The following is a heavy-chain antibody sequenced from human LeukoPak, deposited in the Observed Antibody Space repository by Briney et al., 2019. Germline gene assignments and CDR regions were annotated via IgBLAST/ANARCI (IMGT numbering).Heavy chain of an antibody. CDR3: ARRRTTGTTGYFDS. CDR2: ISTSWST. Sequence: SETLSLTCTISRGSISTYYWRWIRQPPGKGLEWIGYISTSWSTNYNPSLKSRVTISVDTSQNQFSLNLSSVTAADTAVYYCARRRTTGTTGYFDSWGQGTLVTVSS. CDR1: RGSISTYY. J-gene: IGHJ4*02. D-gene: IGHD1-1*01. V-gene: IGHV4-4*09.